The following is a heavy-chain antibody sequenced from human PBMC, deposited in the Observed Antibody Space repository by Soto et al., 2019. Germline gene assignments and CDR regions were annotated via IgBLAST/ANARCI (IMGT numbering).Heavy chain of an antibody. D-gene: IGHD3-16*01. CDR2: IDPSGDDI. V-gene: IGHV1-46*03. Sequence: QVQLVQSGAEVKKPGASVQVSCKAPGYISMNYCMYWVRQAPGQGLEWMGRIDPSGDDITYAQNFQGRFTMSRDTSTSSLYMELSGLRSDDTAVYHCVSDGTGTYTGFDFWGQGTLVTVSS. CDR3: VSDGTGTYTGFDF. CDR1: GYISMNYC. J-gene: IGHJ4*02.